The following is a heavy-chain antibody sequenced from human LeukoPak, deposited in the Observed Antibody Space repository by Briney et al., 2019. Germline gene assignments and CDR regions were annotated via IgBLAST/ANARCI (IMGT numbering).Heavy chain of an antibody. CDR2: IWYDGSNK. V-gene: IGHV3-33*01. D-gene: IGHD6-19*01. CDR3: ARVSWRYLGHSSGWSLIDS. J-gene: IGHJ4*02. CDR1: GFIFSSYA. Sequence: GGSLRLSCAASGFIFSSYAMHWVRQAPGEGLEWVAVIWYDGSNKYYADSVKGRFTISRDNSKNTLYLQMNSLRAEDTAVYYCARVSWRYLGHSSGWSLIDSWGQGTLVTVSS.